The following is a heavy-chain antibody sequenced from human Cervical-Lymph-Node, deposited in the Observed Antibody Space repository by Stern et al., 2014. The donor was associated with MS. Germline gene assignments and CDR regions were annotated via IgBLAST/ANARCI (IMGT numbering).Heavy chain of an antibody. D-gene: IGHD2-15*01. Sequence: EVQLVESGGDLVQPGRSLRLSCAASGFRFDDYAMYWVRQAPGKGLEWVSGISWRSGKIGYADSVKGRFTISRDNVKNSLFLQMNSLRSEDTASYYCARAIGFCSGGNCEPYYYYGIDVWGQGTRVTVSS. V-gene: IGHV3-9*01. CDR3: ARAIGFCSGGNCEPYYYYGIDV. CDR1: GFRFDDYA. CDR2: ISWRSGKI. J-gene: IGHJ6*02.